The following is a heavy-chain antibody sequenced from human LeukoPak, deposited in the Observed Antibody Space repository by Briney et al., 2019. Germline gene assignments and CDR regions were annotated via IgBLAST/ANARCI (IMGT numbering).Heavy chain of an antibody. V-gene: IGHV1-69*13. CDR3: ARVSGHCSSTSCYAEYGDWFDP. CDR1: GGTFSSYA. Sequence: ASVKVSCKASGGTFSSYAISWVRQAPGQGLEWMGGIIPIFGTANYAQKFQGRVTITADESTSTAYMELSSLRSEDTAVYYCARVSGHCSSTSCYAEYGDWFDPWGQGTLVTVSS. D-gene: IGHD2-2*01. CDR2: IIPIFGTA. J-gene: IGHJ5*02.